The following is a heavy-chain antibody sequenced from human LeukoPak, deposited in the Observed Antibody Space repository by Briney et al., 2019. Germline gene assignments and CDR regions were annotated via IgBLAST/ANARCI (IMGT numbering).Heavy chain of an antibody. D-gene: IGHD5-12*01. CDR3: GRLTERGYGADGGSHFDY. V-gene: IGHV4-61*02. Sequence: SETLSLTRTVSGGSISIGSYYWSWIRQPAGKGLEWIGRIYTSGSTNYNPSLKSRATISVDTSKNPFSLKLSSVTAADTAVYYWGRLTERGYGADGGSHFDYWGQGTLVTVSS. CDR2: IYTSGST. J-gene: IGHJ4*02. CDR1: GGSISIGSYY.